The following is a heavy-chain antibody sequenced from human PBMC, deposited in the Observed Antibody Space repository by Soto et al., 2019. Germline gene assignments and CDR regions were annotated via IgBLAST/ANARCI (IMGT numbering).Heavy chain of an antibody. Sequence: SETLSLTCAVSGGSISSGGDAWSWIRQPPGKGLEWIGYIYHSGSTYYNPSLKSRVTILVDRSKNQFSLKLSSVTAADTAVYYCARGEVVALGYWGQGTLVSVSS. CDR2: IYHSGST. J-gene: IGHJ4*02. D-gene: IGHD2-15*01. CDR1: GGSISSGGDA. V-gene: IGHV4-30-2*01. CDR3: ARGEVVALGY.